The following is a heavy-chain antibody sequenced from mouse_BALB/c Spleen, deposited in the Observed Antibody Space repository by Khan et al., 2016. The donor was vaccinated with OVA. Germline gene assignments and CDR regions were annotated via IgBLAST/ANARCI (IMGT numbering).Heavy chain of an antibody. J-gene: IGHJ3*01. CDR2: ISTYYGDV. V-gene: IGHV1S137*01. CDR3: TRGAGGRRFAY. CDR1: GYTFTDFT. Sequence: QVQLKESGAELVRPGVSVKISCKGSGYTFTDFTIHWVKQSHALSLEWIGVISTYYGDVTYNQKFKGKATMTVDKSSSTTYMVLARLTSEDSAIYYCTRGAGGRRFAYWGQGTLVTVSA.